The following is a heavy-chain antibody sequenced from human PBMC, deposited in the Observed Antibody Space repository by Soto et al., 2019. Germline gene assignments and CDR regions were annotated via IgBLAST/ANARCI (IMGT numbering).Heavy chain of an antibody. J-gene: IGHJ4*02. CDR2: IYLEDDK. Sequence: QITLKESGPTLVKPTQTLTLTCTFSGFSLSTSGVGVGWIRQPPGKALEWLALIYLEDDKRYSPSLKSRLTIPKDTSKTQVGLTMTNMDPVDTATYYCAHSPKIAARYRRYYFDYWGQGTLVTVSS. D-gene: IGHD6-6*01. CDR3: AHSPKIAARYRRYYFDY. CDR1: GFSLSTSGVG. V-gene: IGHV2-5*02.